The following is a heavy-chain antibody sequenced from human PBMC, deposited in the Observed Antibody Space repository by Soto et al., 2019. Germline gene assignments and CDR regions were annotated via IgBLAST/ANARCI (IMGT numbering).Heavy chain of an antibody. CDR2: TYYRSKWYN. CDR1: GDSVSSNSAA. CDR3: ARVLHCSTGLCYGGVWFYP. J-gene: IGHJ5*02. Sequence: SQTLSLTCAISGDSVSSNSAAWNWIRQSPSRGLEWLGRTYYRSKWYNDYAVSVKSRITINPDTSKNQFSLQLNSVTPEDTAVYYCARVLHCSTGLCYGGVWFYPCGQGTLGTIAS. D-gene: IGHD2-8*01. V-gene: IGHV6-1*01.